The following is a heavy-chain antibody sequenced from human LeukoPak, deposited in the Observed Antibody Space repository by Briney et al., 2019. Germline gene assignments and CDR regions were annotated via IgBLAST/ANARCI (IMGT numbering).Heavy chain of an antibody. Sequence: WASVKVSCKASGYTFTSYAMHRVHQAPGQRLEWMGWINAGNGNTKYSQEFQGRVTITRDTSASTAYMELSSLRSEDTAVYYCARVTTVTTGFDYWGQGTLVTVSS. CDR2: INAGNGNT. V-gene: IGHV1-3*01. CDR1: GYTFTSYA. CDR3: ARVTTVTTGFDY. J-gene: IGHJ4*02. D-gene: IGHD4-17*01.